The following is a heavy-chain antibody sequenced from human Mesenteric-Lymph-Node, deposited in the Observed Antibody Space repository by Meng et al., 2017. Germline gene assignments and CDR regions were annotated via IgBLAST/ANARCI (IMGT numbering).Heavy chain of an antibody. V-gene: IGHV3-23*01. Sequence: GESLKISCAASGFTFNYYPMTWVRQAPGKGLEWVSSISKSGENTYYADSVKGRFTISRDNSKNTLYLQINSLRAEDTAVYYCARTGRGDFWGQGTLVTVSS. CDR3: ARTGRGDF. J-gene: IGHJ4*02. D-gene: IGHD1/OR15-1a*01. CDR2: ISKSGENT. CDR1: GFTFNYYP.